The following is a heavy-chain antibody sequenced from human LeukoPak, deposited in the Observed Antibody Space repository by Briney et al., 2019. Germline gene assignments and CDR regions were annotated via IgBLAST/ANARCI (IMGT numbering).Heavy chain of an antibody. Sequence: ASVKVSCKASGYTFTGYYMHWVRQAPGQGLEWMGWINPNSGGTNYAQKFRGRVTMTRDTSISTAYTELSRLRSDDTAVYYCARVYSSSPIKIYYFDYWGQGTLVTVSS. D-gene: IGHD6-13*01. CDR3: ARVYSSSPIKIYYFDY. V-gene: IGHV1-2*02. CDR1: GYTFTGYY. CDR2: INPNSGGT. J-gene: IGHJ4*02.